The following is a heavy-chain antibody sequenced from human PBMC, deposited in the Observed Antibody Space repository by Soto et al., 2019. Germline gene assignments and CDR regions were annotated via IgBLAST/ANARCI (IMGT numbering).Heavy chain of an antibody. CDR3: ANDMTGPKDY. J-gene: IGHJ4*02. CDR2: ISSSSGSI. D-gene: IGHD3-9*01. CDR1: GFTVDSYS. V-gene: IGHV3-48*01. Sequence: GGSLRLSCAAAGFTVDSYSINWVRQAPGKGLEWVSYISSSSGSIFYADSVRGRFTISRDNARNSVFLHLNSLRAEDTAVYYCANDMTGPKDYWGQGTLVTVSS.